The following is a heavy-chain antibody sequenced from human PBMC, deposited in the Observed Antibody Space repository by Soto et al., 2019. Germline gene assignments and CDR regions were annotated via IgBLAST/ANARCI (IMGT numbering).Heavy chain of an antibody. Sequence: QVQLQESGPGLVKPSQTLSLTCTVSGGSISSGDYYWSWIRQPPGKGLEWIGYIYYSGSTYYNPSIKRRVTISVDTSKNPFSLKLSSVTAADTAVYYCARIRFGYDSSGYDYWGQGTLVTVSS. CDR1: GGSISSGDYY. D-gene: IGHD3-22*01. CDR2: IYYSGST. V-gene: IGHV4-30-4*01. CDR3: ARIRFGYDSSGYDY. J-gene: IGHJ4*02.